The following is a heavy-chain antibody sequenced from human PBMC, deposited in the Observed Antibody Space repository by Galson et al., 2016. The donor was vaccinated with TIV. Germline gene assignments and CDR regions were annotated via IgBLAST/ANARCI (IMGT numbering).Heavy chain of an antibody. D-gene: IGHD3-9*01. CDR1: GFTFSSYS. CDR2: ISTYSSGNYI. CDR3: TRDLTGNYEFDC. J-gene: IGHJ4*02. V-gene: IGHV3-21*03. Sequence: SLRLSCAASGFTFSSYSMNWVRQAPGKGLEWVSSISTYSSGNYIYYADSVRGRFTISRDNAKDSLYLQMNSLRAEETAVYYCTRDLTGNYEFDCWGQGTLVTVSS.